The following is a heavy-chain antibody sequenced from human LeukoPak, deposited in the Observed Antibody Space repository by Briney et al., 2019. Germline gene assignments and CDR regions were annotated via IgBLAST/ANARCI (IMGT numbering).Heavy chain of an antibody. D-gene: IGHD7-27*01. CDR1: GGTFSNFG. J-gene: IGHJ4*02. Sequence: SVKVSCKASGGTFSNFGISWVRQAPGQGLEWMGGIIPIFHTPNYAQKFQGRVTITADESTSTAYMELSSLRSEDTAVYYCARDLARPHWGYFDYWGQGTLVTVSS. CDR3: ARDLARPHWGYFDY. CDR2: IIPIFHTP. V-gene: IGHV1-69*13.